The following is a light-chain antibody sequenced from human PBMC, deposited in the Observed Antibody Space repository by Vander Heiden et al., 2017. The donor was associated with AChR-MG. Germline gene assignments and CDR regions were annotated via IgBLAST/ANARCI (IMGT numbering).Light chain of an antibody. CDR1: SSDIGADLA. CDR3: QSFDITVSAVV. J-gene: IGLJ2*01. V-gene: IGLV1-40*01. Sequence: QSVLTQPPSVSGAPGQTVTISCTGSSSDIGADLAVHWYPQLPGPAPNLLISGTTHRPSGVPDRFSGSKSGTSASLAITGLQAEDEADYYCQSFDITVSAVVFGGGTRLTVL. CDR2: GTT.